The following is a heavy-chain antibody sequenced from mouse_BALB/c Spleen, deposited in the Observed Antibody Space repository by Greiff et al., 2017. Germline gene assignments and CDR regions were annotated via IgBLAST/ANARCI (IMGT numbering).Heavy chain of an antibody. J-gene: IGHJ4*01. CDR2: ILPGSGST. CDR3: ARCYGSSYDYYAMDY. V-gene: IGHV1-9*01. D-gene: IGHD1-1*01. Sequence: VKLVESGAELMKPGASVKISCKATGYTFSSYWIEWVKQRPGHGLEWIGEILPGSGSTNYNEKFKGKATFTADTSSNTAYMQLSSLTSEDSAVYYCARCYGSSYDYYAMDYWGQGTSVTVSS. CDR1: GYTFSSYW.